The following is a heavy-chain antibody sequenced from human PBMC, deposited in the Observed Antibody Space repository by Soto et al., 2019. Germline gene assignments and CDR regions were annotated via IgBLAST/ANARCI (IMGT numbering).Heavy chain of an antibody. CDR1: GFSLSTSGVG. V-gene: IGHV2-5*02. Sequence: QITLKESGPTLVKPTQTLTLTCTFSGFSLSTSGVGVGWIRQPPGKALEWLALIYWDDDKRYSPSLKSRLTITKDTSKNQVVLTMTNMDPVDTATYYCARIPLITMVRGVIGYYYYGMDVWGQGTTVTVSS. J-gene: IGHJ6*02. D-gene: IGHD3-10*01. CDR3: ARIPLITMVRGVIGYYYYGMDV. CDR2: IYWDDDK.